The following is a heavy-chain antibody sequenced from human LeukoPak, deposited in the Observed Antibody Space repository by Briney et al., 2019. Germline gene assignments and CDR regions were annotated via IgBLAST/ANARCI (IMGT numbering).Heavy chain of an antibody. J-gene: IGHJ4*02. V-gene: IGHV3-23*01. D-gene: IGHD1-1*01. CDR3: ATYRQIEVPFEF. CDR1: RFTFSSYA. Sequence: GGSLRLSCAASRFTFSSYAMSWVRQAPGKGLEWVSAISDSGGSTYYTDSVKGRFTISRDNSRSTLSLQMDSLRAEDTATYYCATYRQIEVPFEFWGQGTLVTVSS. CDR2: ISDSGGST.